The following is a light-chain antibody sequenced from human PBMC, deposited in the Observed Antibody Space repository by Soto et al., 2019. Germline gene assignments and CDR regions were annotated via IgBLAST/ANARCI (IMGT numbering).Light chain of an antibody. CDR2: DVS. V-gene: IGLV2-14*03. CDR3: SSFTSILGL. CDR1: VSEVAAYTY. Sequence: QSALTQPASVSGSPGQSITISCTGAVSEVAAYTYVSWYQQHPGKGPKVIIYDVSNRPSGVSNRFSGSKSGTTASLTISGLQAEDEADYYCSSFTSILGLFGGGTTLTVL. J-gene: IGLJ2*01.